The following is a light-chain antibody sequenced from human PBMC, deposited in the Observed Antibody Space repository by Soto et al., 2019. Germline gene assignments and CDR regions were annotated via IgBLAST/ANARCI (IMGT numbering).Light chain of an antibody. V-gene: IGKV4-1*01. CDR3: LQYYSTPTWT. CDR2: WAS. CDR1: QSVLYSSNNKNY. Sequence: DIVMTQSPDSLAVSLGERATINCKSSQSVLYSSNNKNYLAWYQQKSRQPPKLLIYWASTRESGVPDRFSGSGSGTDFTLTISSLQAEDVAVYYCLQYYSTPTWTFGQGTKVEIK. J-gene: IGKJ1*01.